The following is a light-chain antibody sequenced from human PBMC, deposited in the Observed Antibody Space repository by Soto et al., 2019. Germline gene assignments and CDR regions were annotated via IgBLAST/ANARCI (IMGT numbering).Light chain of an antibody. CDR2: RAS. CDR1: QNIYSN. J-gene: IGKJ4*01. Sequence: VITQSPATLSGSPGERATLSCRASQNIYSNVAWYQQRPGQAPRLLIYRASTRAPGIPARFSGSGSGTDFTLTISRLEPEDFAVYYCQQYGSSPPVTFGGGTQVDI. V-gene: IGKV3-15*01. CDR3: QQYGSSPPVT.